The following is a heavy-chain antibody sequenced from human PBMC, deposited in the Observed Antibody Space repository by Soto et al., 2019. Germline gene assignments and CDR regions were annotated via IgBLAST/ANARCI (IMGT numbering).Heavy chain of an antibody. Sequence: ASVKVSCKASGYTFTSYGISWVRQAPGQGLEWMGWISAYNGNTNYAQKLQGRVTMTTDTSTSTAYMELRSLRSDDTAVYYCAREAGYSSSWYVPFRSDPENWFDPWGQGTQVTVSS. CDR1: GYTFTSYG. D-gene: IGHD6-13*01. CDR2: ISAYNGNT. V-gene: IGHV1-18*04. J-gene: IGHJ5*02. CDR3: AREAGYSSSWYVPFRSDPENWFDP.